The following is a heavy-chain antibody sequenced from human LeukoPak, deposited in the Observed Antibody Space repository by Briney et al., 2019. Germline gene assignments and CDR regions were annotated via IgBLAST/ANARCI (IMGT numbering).Heavy chain of an antibody. Sequence: SETLSLTCTVSGDSFSSSNCYWAWIRQPPGKGLEWIGSIYYSGSGNTYYNPSLKSRVTISVATSKNQFSLKLSSVTAADTAVYYCARDPYYYTSGSYVYFDSWGQGTLVTVSS. V-gene: IGHV4-39*07. J-gene: IGHJ4*02. CDR1: GDSFSSSNCY. D-gene: IGHD3-10*01. CDR2: IYYSGSGNT. CDR3: ARDPYYYTSGSYVYFDS.